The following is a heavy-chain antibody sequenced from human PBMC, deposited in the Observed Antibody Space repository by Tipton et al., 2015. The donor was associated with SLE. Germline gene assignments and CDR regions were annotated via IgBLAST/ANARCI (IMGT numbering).Heavy chain of an antibody. Sequence: GSLRLSCTASGISFRSYMMHWVRQAPGKGLVWVARISTDGSSTSYADSVKGRFTISRDNAKNTLYLQMNSLGAEDTAVYYCASITLMVTGEYWGQGTLVAVSS. V-gene: IGHV3-74*01. CDR2: ISTDGSST. CDR3: ASITLMVTGEY. CDR1: GISFRSYM. D-gene: IGHD3-22*01. J-gene: IGHJ4*02.